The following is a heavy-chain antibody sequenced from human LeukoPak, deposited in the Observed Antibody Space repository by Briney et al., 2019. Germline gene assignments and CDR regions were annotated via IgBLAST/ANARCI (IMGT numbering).Heavy chain of an antibody. J-gene: IGHJ4*02. V-gene: IGHV4-38-2*02. CDR2: IYHSGST. D-gene: IGHD1-7*01. Sequence: SETLSLTCTVSGYSISSGYYWGWIRQHPGKGLEWIGSIYHSGSTYYNPSLKSRVTISVDTSKNQFSLKLSSVTAADTAVYYCAGCRITGTRPFDYWGQGTLVTVSS. CDR1: GYSISSGYY. CDR3: AGCRITGTRPFDY.